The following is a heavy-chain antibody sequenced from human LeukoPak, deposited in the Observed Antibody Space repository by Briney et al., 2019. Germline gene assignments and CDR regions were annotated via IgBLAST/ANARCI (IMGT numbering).Heavy chain of an antibody. CDR3: ARTAYARFFDL. CDR1: GDPINSYY. Sequence: SETLSLTCTVSGDPINSYYWSWIRQPPGKGVEWIGHIYYSGSTNYNPSLKSRVTISIDTSKNQFSLKRSSVTAADTAVYYCARTAYARFFDLWGRGTLVTVSS. V-gene: IGHV4-59*01. D-gene: IGHD2-21*01. J-gene: IGHJ2*01. CDR2: IYYSGST.